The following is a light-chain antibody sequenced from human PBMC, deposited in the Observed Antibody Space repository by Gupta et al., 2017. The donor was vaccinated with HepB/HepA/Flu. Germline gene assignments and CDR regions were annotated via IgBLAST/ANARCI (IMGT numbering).Light chain of an antibody. CDR3: QAWDSDNVV. J-gene: IGLJ2*01. CDR1: KLGEKF. Sequence: SSALTQPPSVSVSPGQTATFTCSGVKLGEKFATGYQQRPGQSLVLVIYKDPNRAAGTPDRPSGSNSGNTATLTIRGTQDRDEDDYYCQAWDSDNVVFGGGTKLTVL. CDR2: KDP. V-gene: IGLV3-1*01.